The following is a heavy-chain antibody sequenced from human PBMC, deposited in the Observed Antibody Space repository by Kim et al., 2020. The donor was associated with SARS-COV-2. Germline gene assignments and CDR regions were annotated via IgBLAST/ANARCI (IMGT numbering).Heavy chain of an antibody. CDR3: AKGDDFWGGYYTIDD. J-gene: IGHJ4*02. V-gene: IGHV3-30*02. D-gene: IGHD3-3*01. Sequence: ADSVEGRFTISRDNSKNTVDLQMNSLRAEDTSLYYCAKGDDFWGGYYTIDDWGQGALVIVSS.